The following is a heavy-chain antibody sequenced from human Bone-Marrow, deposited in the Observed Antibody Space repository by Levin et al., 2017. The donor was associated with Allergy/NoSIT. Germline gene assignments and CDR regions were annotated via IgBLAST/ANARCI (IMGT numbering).Heavy chain of an antibody. Sequence: SLKISCAASGFIFDDYFMNWVRQGPGKGLEWVAGISLDSGSIVYADSVKGRFTISRDNAKDSLYLEMNNLRPDDTALYYCVRRPARNGHDFFDYWGQGVLVTVSP. CDR3: VRRPARNGHDFFDY. V-gene: IGHV3-9*01. D-gene: IGHD1-1*01. J-gene: IGHJ4*02. CDR2: ISLDSGSI. CDR1: GFIFDDYF.